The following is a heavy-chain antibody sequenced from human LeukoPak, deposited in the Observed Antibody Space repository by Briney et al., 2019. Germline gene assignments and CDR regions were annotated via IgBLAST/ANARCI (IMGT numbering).Heavy chain of an antibody. CDR3: ARVQSGLFDY. CDR1: GYTFTSYY. Sequence: ASVKVSCKASGYTFTSYYMHWVRQAPGQGLEWMGIINPSGGSTSYAQKFQGRVTMTRDMSTSTVYMELSSLRSEDTAVYYSARVQSGLFDYWGQGTLVTVSS. V-gene: IGHV1-46*01. CDR2: INPSGGST. D-gene: IGHD3/OR15-3a*01. J-gene: IGHJ4*02.